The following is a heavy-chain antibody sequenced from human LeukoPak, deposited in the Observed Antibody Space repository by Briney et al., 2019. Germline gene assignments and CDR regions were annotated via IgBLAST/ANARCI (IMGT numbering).Heavy chain of an antibody. CDR2: ISGSGGST. V-gene: IGHV3-23*01. CDR1: GFTFSSYA. J-gene: IGHJ6*02. CDR3: AKVGYGDYVYYYYGMDV. Sequence: GGSLRLSCAASGFTFSSYAMSWVRQAPGKGLEWVSAISGSGGSTYYADSVKGRFTISRDNSKNTLYLQVNSLRAEDTAVYYCAKVGYGDYVYYYYGMDVWGQGTTVTVSS. D-gene: IGHD4-17*01.